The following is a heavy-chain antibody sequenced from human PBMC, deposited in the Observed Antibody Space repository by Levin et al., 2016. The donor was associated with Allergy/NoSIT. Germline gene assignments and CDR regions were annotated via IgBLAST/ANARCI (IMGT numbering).Heavy chain of an antibody. CDR3: ARVGRWLKGWFDP. CDR2: INHSGST. Sequence: SETLSLTCAVYGGSFSGYYWSWIRQPPGKGLEWIGEINHSGSTNYNPSLKSRVTISVDTSKNQFSLKLSSVTAADTAVYYCARVGRWLKGWFDPWGQGTLVTVSS. J-gene: IGHJ5*02. D-gene: IGHD5-24*01. V-gene: IGHV4-34*01. CDR1: GGSFSGYY.